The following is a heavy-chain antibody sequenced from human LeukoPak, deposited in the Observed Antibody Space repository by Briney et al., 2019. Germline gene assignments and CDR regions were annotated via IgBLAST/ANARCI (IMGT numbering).Heavy chain of an antibody. CDR2: IYTSGST. CDR3: ARATLKRYCSSTSCYLSYYYYYYMDV. D-gene: IGHD2-2*01. CDR1: GGSISSYY. J-gene: IGHJ6*03. Sequence: SETLSLTCTVSGGSISSYYWSWIRQPAGKGLEWIGCIYTSGSTNYNPSLKSRVTMSVDTSKNQFSLKLSSVTAADTAVYYCARATLKRYCSSTSCYLSYYYYYYMDVWGKGTTVTVSS. V-gene: IGHV4-4*07.